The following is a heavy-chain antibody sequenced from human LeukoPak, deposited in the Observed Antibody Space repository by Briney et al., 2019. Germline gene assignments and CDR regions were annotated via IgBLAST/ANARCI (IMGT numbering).Heavy chain of an antibody. CDR1: GYTFTGYY. CDR3: ARGPFYCSSTSCFPYFDY. D-gene: IGHD2-2*01. CDR2: INPNSGGT. Sequence: GASVKVSRKASGYTFTGYYMHWVRQAPGQGLEWMGWINPNSGGTNYAQKFQGRVTMTRDTSISTAYMELSRLRSDDTAVYYCARGPFYCSSTSCFPYFDYWGQGTLVTVSS. V-gene: IGHV1-2*02. J-gene: IGHJ4*02.